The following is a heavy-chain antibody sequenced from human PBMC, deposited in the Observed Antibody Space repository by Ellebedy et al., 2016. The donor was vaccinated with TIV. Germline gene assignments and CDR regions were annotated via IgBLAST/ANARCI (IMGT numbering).Heavy chain of an antibody. CDR3: AIWFRVNNDY. CDR2: ISSSSSTI. CDR1: GFTFSSYS. J-gene: IGHJ4*02. D-gene: IGHD3-10*01. V-gene: IGHV3-48*02. Sequence: GESLKISCAASGFTFSSYSMNWVRQAPGKGLEWVSYISSSSSTIYYADSVKGRFTISRDNAKNSLYLQMNSLRDEDTAVYYCAIWFRVNNDYWGQGTLVTVSS.